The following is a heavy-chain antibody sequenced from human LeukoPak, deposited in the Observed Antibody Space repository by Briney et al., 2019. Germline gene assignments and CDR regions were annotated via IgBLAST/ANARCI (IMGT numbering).Heavy chain of an antibody. CDR1: GFAVSSNY. V-gene: IGHV3-53*01. D-gene: IGHD3-10*01. J-gene: IGHJ5*02. CDR2: IYSGGST. CDR3: ARTMVRDLMVGWFDA. Sequence: GGSLRLSCAASGFAVSSNYMSWVRQAPGKGLEWVSVIYSGGSTYYADSVKGRFTISRDNSKNTLYLQMNSLRAEDTAVYYCARTMVRDLMVGWFDAWGQGTLVTVSS.